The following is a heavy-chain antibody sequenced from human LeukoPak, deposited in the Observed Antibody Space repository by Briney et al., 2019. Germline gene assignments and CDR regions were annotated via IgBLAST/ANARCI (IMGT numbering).Heavy chain of an antibody. CDR2: ISSSGSTI. J-gene: IGHJ4*02. CDR1: GFTFSDYY. CDR3: ARVLGYCSSTSCYFDY. Sequence: PGGSLRLSCAASGFTFSDYYMSWIRQAPGKGLEWVSYISSSGSTIYYADSVKGRFTISRDNAKNSLYLQMNSLRAEDTAVYYCARVLGYCSSTSCYFDYWGRGTLVTVSS. D-gene: IGHD2-2*01. V-gene: IGHV3-11*04.